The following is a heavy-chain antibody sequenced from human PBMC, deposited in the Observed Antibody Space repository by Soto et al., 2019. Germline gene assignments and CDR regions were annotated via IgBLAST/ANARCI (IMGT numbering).Heavy chain of an antibody. D-gene: IGHD6-19*01. J-gene: IGHJ3*02. CDR2: ISAYNGNT. V-gene: IGHV1-18*01. Sequence: ASVKVSCKASGYTFTSYGISWVRQAPGQGLEWMGWISAYNGNTNYAQKLQGRVTMTTDTSTSTAYMELRSLRSDDTAVYYCATDFKPGIAVAGSRHHALESWGRRTRGTVAS. CDR1: GYTFTSYG. CDR3: ATDFKPGIAVAGSRHHALES.